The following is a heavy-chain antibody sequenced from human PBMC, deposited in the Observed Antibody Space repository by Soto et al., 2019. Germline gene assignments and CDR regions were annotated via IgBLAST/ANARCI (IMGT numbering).Heavy chain of an antibody. CDR1: GVTFNSYA. CDR3: ALPGGTFCGGDRSYYYYYAMDV. CDR2: ISGSGDNT. V-gene: IGHV3-23*01. J-gene: IGHJ6*02. Sequence: LRLSCAASGVTFNSYAMNWVRQAPGKGLEWVSGISGSGDNTYYADSVKGRFTISRDNSKNTLYLQMNSLRVEDTAVYYCALPGGTFCGGDRSYYYYYAMDVWGQGTTVTVSS. D-gene: IGHD2-21*02.